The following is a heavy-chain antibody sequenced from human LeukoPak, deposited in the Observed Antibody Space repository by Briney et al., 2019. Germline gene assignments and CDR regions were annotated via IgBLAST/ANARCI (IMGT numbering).Heavy chain of an antibody. D-gene: IGHD5-24*01. CDR3: ATWGDGYNSDWYFDL. CDR2: FDPEDGET. CDR1: GYTLTELS. V-gene: IGHV1-24*01. J-gene: IGHJ2*01. Sequence: ASVKVSCKVSGYTLTELSMHWVRQAPGKGLEWMGGFDPEDGETIYAQKFQGRVTMTEDTSTDTAYMELSSLRSEDTAVYYSATWGDGYNSDWYFDLWGRGTLVTVSS.